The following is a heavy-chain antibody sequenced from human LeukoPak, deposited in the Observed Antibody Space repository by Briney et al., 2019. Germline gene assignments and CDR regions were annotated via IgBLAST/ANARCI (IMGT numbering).Heavy chain of an antibody. Sequence: ASVKVSCKASGYTFTCYYMHWVRQAPGQGLEWMGWINPNSGGTNYAQKFQGWVTMTRDTSISTAYMELSRLRSDDTAVYYCAREGISPTVDAIDIWGQGTMVTVSS. CDR1: GYTFTCYY. CDR2: INPNSGGT. V-gene: IGHV1-2*04. D-gene: IGHD3-3*02. J-gene: IGHJ3*02. CDR3: AREGISPTVDAIDI.